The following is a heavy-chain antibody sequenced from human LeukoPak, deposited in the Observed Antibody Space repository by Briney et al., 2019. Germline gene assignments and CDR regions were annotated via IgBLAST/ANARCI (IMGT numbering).Heavy chain of an antibody. J-gene: IGHJ4*02. CDR3: AKDLNYGFDS. CDR1: GFALRTYA. CDR2: ISGSGDKT. Sequence: GGSLRLSCAASGFALRTYAMSWVRQAPGKGLEGVSAISGSGDKTYYAESVRGRFTISRDNSKNILYLQMNSLRAEDTAVYYCAKDLNYGFDSWGQGTLVTVSS. D-gene: IGHD3-10*01. V-gene: IGHV3-23*01.